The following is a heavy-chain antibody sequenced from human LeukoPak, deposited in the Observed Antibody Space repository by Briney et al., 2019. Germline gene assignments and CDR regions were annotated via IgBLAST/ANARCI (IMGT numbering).Heavy chain of an antibody. CDR2: IYYSGST. J-gene: IGHJ4*02. CDR1: GGSISSSSYY. Sequence: SETLSLTCTVSGGSISSSSYYWGSIRQPPGKGLEWLGSIYYSGSTYYNPSLKSQVTISVDTSKNQFSLKLSSVTAADTAVYYCARVESSSWYFYWGQGTLVSVSS. CDR3: ARVESSSWYFY. V-gene: IGHV4-39*07. D-gene: IGHD6-13*01.